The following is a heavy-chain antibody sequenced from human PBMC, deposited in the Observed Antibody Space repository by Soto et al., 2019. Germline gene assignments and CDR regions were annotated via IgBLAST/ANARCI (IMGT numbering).Heavy chain of an antibody. CDR1: GFAFASYA. J-gene: IGHJ3*02. Sequence: EVQLLESGGGLVPPGGSLRLSCAASGFAFASYAMTWVRQAPGKGLAWVSAFSATDGSSQYAASVKGRFTISRDNSDNTLYLQMNCLSAEDTAIYYCARCATAAAGTGAFDIWGRGTVVTVSS. CDR3: ARCATAAAGTGAFDI. CDR2: FSATDGSS. V-gene: IGHV3-23*01. D-gene: IGHD6-13*01.